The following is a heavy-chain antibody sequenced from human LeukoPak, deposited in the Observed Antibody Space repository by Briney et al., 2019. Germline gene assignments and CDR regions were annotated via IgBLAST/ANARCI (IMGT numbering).Heavy chain of an antibody. J-gene: IGHJ4*02. CDR2: IYSGGST. CDR3: ARDHGYSSGWY. V-gene: IGHV3-53*01. CDR1: GFTVSSNY. Sequence: PGGSPRLSCAASGFTVSSNYMSWVRQAPGKGLEWVSVIYSGGSTYYADSVKGRFTISRDNSKNTLYLQMNSLRAEDTAVYYCARDHGYSSGWYWGQGTLVTVSS. D-gene: IGHD6-19*01.